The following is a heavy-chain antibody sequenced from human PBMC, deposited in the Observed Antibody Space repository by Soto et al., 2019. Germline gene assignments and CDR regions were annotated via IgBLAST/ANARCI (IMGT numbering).Heavy chain of an antibody. J-gene: IGHJ6*02. CDR2: INGYNGNT. D-gene: IGHD3-16*01. CDR1: GYTFTSYG. CDR3: ARMGDVPYYYYGMDV. V-gene: IGHV1-18*01. Sequence: QVQLVQSGAEVKKPGASVKVSCKASGYTFTSYGITWVRQAPGQGLEWLGWINGYNGNTNYAQKLQGRVTMTTDTSTSTAYMELRSLRSDDTAVYYCARMGDVPYYYYGMDVWGQGPTVTVSS.